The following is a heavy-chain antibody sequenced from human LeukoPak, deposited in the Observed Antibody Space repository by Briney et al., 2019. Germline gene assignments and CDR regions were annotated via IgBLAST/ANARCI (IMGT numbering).Heavy chain of an antibody. CDR3: ARGVYYDSSGYYLYYFDY. CDR1: GGSVSNSAYY. J-gene: IGHJ4*02. CDR2: IYYSGST. D-gene: IGHD3-22*01. V-gene: IGHV4-61*08. Sequence: SETLSLTCTLSGGSVSNSAYYWSWIRQPPGKGLEWIGYIYYSGSTNYNPSLKSRVTKSVDTSKNQFSLKLSSMTAADTAVYYCARGVYYDSSGYYLYYFDYWGQGTLVTVSS.